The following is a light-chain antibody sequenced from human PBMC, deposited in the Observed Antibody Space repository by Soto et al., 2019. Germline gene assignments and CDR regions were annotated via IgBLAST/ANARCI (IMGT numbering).Light chain of an antibody. CDR1: QAIRNE. CDR3: LQDYNYPRT. J-gene: IGKJ1*01. V-gene: IGKV1-6*02. CDR2: AAS. Sequence: IQLTQSPSSLSVSVVASVTLSCRPSQAIRNELGWYQQKPGKAPKSLIYAASSLQSGVPSRFSGSGAGTDFTLTISSLQPEDFATYYCLQDYNYPRTFGQGTKVDIK.